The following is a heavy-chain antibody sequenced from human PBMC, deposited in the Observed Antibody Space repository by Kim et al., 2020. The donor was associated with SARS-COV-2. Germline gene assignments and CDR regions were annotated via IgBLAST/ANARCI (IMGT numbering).Heavy chain of an antibody. D-gene: IGHD3-22*01. CDR2: ISSSSSYI. CDR3: ARAGDYYDSSGYYYRYYYYGMDV. CDR1: GFTFSSYS. J-gene: IGHJ6*02. Sequence: GGSLRLSCAASGFTFSSYSMNWVRQAPGKGLEWVSSISSSSSYIYYADSVKGRFTISRDNAKNSLYLQMNSLRAEDTAVYYCARAGDYYDSSGYYYRYYYYGMDVWGQGTTVTVSS. V-gene: IGHV3-21*01.